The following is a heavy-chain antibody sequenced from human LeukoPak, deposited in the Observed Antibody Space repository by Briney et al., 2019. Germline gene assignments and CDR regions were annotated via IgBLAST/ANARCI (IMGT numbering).Heavy chain of an antibody. Sequence: SETLSLTCAVYGGSFSGYYWSWIRQPPGKGLEWIGEINHSGSTNYNPSLKSRVTISVDTSKNQFSLKLSSVTAADTAVYYCARPLSIAAAAFDYWGQGTLVTVSS. CDR2: INHSGST. V-gene: IGHV4-34*01. J-gene: IGHJ4*02. CDR3: ARPLSIAAAAFDY. D-gene: IGHD6-13*01. CDR1: GGSFSGYY.